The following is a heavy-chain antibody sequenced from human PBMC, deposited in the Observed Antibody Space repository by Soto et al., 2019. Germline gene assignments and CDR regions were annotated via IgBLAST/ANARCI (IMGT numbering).Heavy chain of an antibody. CDR3: ARGAGSSNLYYFDY. Sequence: QVQLVESGGGVVQPGRSLRLSCTASGVTFNSYAMNWVRQAPGKGLEWVAVISNDGNNEYYADSVKGRFTISRDNSKNTLYLQMNSLRAEDTAVYFCARGAGSSNLYYFDYWGQGNLVTVSS. V-gene: IGHV3-30-3*01. CDR1: GVTFNSYA. J-gene: IGHJ4*02. CDR2: ISNDGNNE. D-gene: IGHD1-26*01.